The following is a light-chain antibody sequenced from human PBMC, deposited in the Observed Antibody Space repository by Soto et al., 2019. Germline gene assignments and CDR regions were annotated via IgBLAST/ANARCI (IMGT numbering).Light chain of an antibody. CDR3: QQCNNWPPLT. V-gene: IGKV3-15*01. J-gene: IGKJ4*01. CDR1: QSVSSN. Sequence: EIVMTQSPATLSVSPGERATLSCRASQSVSSNLAWYQQKPGQAPRLLIYGASTRATGIPARFSGSGSGTEFTLTISSPQSEDFAVYYCQQCNNWPPLTFGGGTKVEIK. CDR2: GAS.